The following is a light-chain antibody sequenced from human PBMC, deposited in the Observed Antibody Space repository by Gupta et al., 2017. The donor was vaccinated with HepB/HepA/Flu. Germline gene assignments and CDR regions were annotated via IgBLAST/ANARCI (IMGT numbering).Light chain of an antibody. CDR3: SSYTSSSTLV. V-gene: IGLV2-14*03. Sequence: PLPQPASLSESPETSCTIPCLGTSSDVGGYNYVSWYHQHPGKAPKLMIYDVSNRPAGVSNRFSGSKSGNTASLTISGLQAEDEADYYCSSYTSSSTLVFGGGTKLTVL. CDR2: DVS. CDR1: SSDVGGYNY. J-gene: IGLJ2*01.